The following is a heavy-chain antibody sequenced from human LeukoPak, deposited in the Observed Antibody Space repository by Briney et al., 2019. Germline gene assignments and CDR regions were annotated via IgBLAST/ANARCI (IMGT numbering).Heavy chain of an antibody. Sequence: SETLSLTCAVYGGSFSGHYWSWIRQPPGKGLEWIGEINHSGSTNYNPSLKSRVTISVDTSKNQFSLKLSSVTAADTAVYYCARGPRLWYDILTGYFHYYYYMDVWGKGTTVTISS. CDR3: ARGPRLWYDILTGYFHYYYYMDV. D-gene: IGHD3-9*01. V-gene: IGHV4-34*01. CDR2: INHSGST. J-gene: IGHJ6*03. CDR1: GGSFSGHY.